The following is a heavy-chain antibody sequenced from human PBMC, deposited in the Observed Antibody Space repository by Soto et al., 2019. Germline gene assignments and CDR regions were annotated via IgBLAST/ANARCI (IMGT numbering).Heavy chain of an antibody. V-gene: IGHV3-30-3*01. CDR1: GFTFSGYA. D-gene: IGHD4-4*01. J-gene: IGHJ4*02. Sequence: QVQLVESGGGVVQPGKSLRLSCVASGFTFSGYAMHWVRQAPGKAPEWVALISSDGSSTFYADSVRGRFTISRDNSRDTLYMQLNSLGPDDTAVFSCARGAYRYFDYWGQGTLVTVSS. CDR2: ISSDGSST. CDR3: ARGAYRYFDY.